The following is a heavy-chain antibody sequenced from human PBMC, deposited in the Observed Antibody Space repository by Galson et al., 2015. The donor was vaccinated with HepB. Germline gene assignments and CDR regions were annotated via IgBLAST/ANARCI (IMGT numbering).Heavy chain of an antibody. V-gene: IGHV1-18*04. D-gene: IGHD3-22*01. CDR1: GYTFTSYG. Sequence: SVKVPCKASGYTFTSYGISWVRQAPGQGLEWMGWISAYNGNTNYAQKLQGRVTMTTDTSTSTAYMELRSLRSDDTAVYYCAGEMPRGYYYDIPPSSYFDYWGQGTLVTVSS. J-gene: IGHJ4*02. CDR2: ISAYNGNT. CDR3: AGEMPRGYYYDIPPSSYFDY.